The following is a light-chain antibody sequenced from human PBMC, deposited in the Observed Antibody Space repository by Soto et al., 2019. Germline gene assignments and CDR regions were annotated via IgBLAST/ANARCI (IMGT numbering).Light chain of an antibody. CDR1: QDVSRY. V-gene: IGKV1-9*01. CDR2: GAS. Sequence: QLTQSPSSLSASVGERVTISCRASQDVSRYLAWYQQKAGKAPRLLIYGASTTQTGVPSRFSGVGSGTEDILTISSRQPSEYSTYHCQQLQKTPFTFCPRTTG. J-gene: IGKJ3*01. CDR3: QQLQKTPFT.